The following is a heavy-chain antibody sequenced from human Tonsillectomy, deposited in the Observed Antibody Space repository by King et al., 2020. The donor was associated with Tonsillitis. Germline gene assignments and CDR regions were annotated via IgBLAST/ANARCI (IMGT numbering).Heavy chain of an antibody. V-gene: IGHV2-5*01. J-gene: IGHJ4*02. CDR3: AHAMSIYYFAN. D-gene: IGHD5/OR15-5a*01. CDR2: IYWNDGK. Sequence: TLKESGPTLVKPTQTLTLTCTLSALSLSTSGVGVGWIRQPPGEALEWLALIYWNDGKYYNPSLKSRPTITKDTSKNQVVLTMTNMDPVDTATYYCAHAMSIYYFANWGQGTLVTVSS. CDR1: ALSLSTSGVG.